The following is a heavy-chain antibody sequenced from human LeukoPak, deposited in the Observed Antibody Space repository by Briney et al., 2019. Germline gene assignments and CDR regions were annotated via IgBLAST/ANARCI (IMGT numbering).Heavy chain of an antibody. Sequence: GASVKVSCKVSGYTFTSYAMNWVRHAPGQGLEWMGWINTNTGNPTYAQGFTGRFVFSLDTSVSTAYLQISSLKAEDTAVYYCASPFCSSTSCPPYYYYYYMDVWGKGTTVTVSS. V-gene: IGHV7-4-1*02. CDR2: INTNTGNP. CDR3: ASPFCSSTSCPPYYYYYYMDV. J-gene: IGHJ6*03. D-gene: IGHD2-2*01. CDR1: GYTFTSYA.